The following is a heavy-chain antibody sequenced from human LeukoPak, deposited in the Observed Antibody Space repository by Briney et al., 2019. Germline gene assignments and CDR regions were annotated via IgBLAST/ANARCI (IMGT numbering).Heavy chain of an antibody. CDR1: GFNFNTYT. D-gene: IGHD6-13*01. CDR2: ISDSGGSV. J-gene: IGHJ6*03. V-gene: IGHV3-23*01. Sequence: GGSLRLSCAAAGFNFNTYTMIWVRQAPGKGLEWVSGISDSGGSVYYADSVKGRFTISRDNSKNTLYLQMNSLRTEDTAVYYCAKSAARPGSSSSWYRFDYYYYMDVWGKGTTVTVSS. CDR3: AKSAARPGSSSSWYRFDYYYYMDV.